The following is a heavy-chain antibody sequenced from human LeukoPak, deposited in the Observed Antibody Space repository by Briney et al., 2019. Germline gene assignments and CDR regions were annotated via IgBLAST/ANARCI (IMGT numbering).Heavy chain of an antibody. J-gene: IGHJ4*02. CDR3: ARVRDGYSNFDY. D-gene: IGHD5-24*01. CDR1: GFTVSSNH. Sequence: PGGSLRLSCAASGFTVSSNHMSWVRQAPGKGLEWVSVIYSGGSTNYADSVKGRFTISRDNSKNTLYVQMNSLRAEDTAVYYCARVRDGYSNFDYWGQGTLVTVSS. V-gene: IGHV3-66*01. CDR2: IYSGGST.